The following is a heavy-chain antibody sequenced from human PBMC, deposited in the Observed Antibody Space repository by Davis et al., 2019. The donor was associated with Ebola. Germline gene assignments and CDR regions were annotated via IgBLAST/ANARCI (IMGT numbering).Heavy chain of an antibody. CDR3: ARQHYYYYYMDV. Sequence: SDTLSLTCTVSGYSISSGYYWGWIRQPPGKGLEWIGSIYHSGRTYYNPSLKSRVTISVHTSKSQFSLKLSSVTAADTAVYYCARQHYYYYYMDVWGKGTTVTVSS. J-gene: IGHJ6*03. CDR1: GYSISSGYY. V-gene: IGHV4-38-2*02. CDR2: IYHSGRT.